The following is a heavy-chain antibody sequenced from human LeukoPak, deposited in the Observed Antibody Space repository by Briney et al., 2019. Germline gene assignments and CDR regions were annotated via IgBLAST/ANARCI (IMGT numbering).Heavy chain of an antibody. J-gene: IGHJ4*02. CDR2: ISSSSSYI. Sequence: GGSLRLSCAASGFTFSSYSMNWVRQAPGKGLEWVSSISSSSSYIYYADSVKGRFTISRDNAKNSLYLQMNSLRAEDTAVYYCAKGDSSGWYGTADYWGQGTLVTVSS. D-gene: IGHD6-19*01. CDR1: GFTFSSYS. CDR3: AKGDSSGWYGTADY. V-gene: IGHV3-21*01.